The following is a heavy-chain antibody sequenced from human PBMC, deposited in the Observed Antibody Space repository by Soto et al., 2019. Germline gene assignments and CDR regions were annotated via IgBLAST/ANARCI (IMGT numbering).Heavy chain of an antibody. J-gene: IGHJ3*02. V-gene: IGHV4-31*03. CDR1: GGSISSGGYY. Sequence: TLSLTCTVSGGSISSGGYYWSWIRQHPGKGLEWIGYIYYSGSTYYNPSLKSRVTVSVDTSKNQFSLKLSSVTAADTAVYYCARQTYGYHTTPGWGAFDIWGQGTMVTVSS. CDR2: IYYSGST. CDR3: ARQTYGYHTTPGWGAFDI. D-gene: IGHD5-18*01.